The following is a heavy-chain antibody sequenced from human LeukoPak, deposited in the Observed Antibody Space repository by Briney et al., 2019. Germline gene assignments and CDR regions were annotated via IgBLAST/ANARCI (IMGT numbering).Heavy chain of an antibody. V-gene: IGHV1-46*01. CDR2: INPSGGST. CDR3: ARQAGDCSSTSCYTVGFDP. Sequence: GASVKVSCKASGYTFTSYYMHWVRQAPGQGLEWMGIINPSGGSTSYAQKFQGRVTMTRDTSITTAYMELSRLRSDDTAVYYCARQAGDCSSTSCYTVGFDPWGQGTLVTVSS. J-gene: IGHJ5*02. CDR1: GYTFTSYY. D-gene: IGHD2-2*02.